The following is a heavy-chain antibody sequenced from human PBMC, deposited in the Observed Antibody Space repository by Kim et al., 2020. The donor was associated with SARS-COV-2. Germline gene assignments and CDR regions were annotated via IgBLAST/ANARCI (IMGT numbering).Heavy chain of an antibody. V-gene: IGHV1-58*01. J-gene: IGHJ4*02. Sequence: TNYAQKFQERVTITRDMSTSTAYMELSGLRSEDTAVYYCAAGIAASSFDYWGQGTLVTVSS. D-gene: IGHD2-15*01. CDR2: T. CDR3: AAGIAASSFDY.